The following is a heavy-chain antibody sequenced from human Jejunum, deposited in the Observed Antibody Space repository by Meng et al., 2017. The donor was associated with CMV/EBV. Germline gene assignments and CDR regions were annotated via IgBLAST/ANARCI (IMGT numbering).Heavy chain of an antibody. D-gene: IGHD4-11*01. Sequence: GFIFSEYCMYWFRQAPGKGREWVSRICHSNSVIDYADFVEGRFIISRDNVKNSLYLQMDSLRAEDTAVYYCARNYSSLDYYYGMDVWGQGTSVTVSS. J-gene: IGHJ6*02. CDR1: GFIFSEYC. CDR3: ARNYSSLDYYYGMDV. V-gene: IGHV3-11*01. CDR2: ICHSNSVI.